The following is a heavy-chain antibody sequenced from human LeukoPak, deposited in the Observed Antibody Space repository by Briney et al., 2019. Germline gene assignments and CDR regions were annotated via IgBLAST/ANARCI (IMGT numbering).Heavy chain of an antibody. J-gene: IGHJ4*02. V-gene: IGHV1-18*01. CDR3: ARDQGEPTYYYDSSGYPFDY. D-gene: IGHD3-22*01. Sequence: ASVKVSCKASGYTFTSYGISWVRQAPGQVLEWIGWLSAYNGNTNYAQKLQGRVTMTTDTSTSTAYMELGSLRSDDTAVYYCARDQGEPTYYYDSSGYPFDYWGQGTLVTVSS. CDR1: GYTFTSYG. CDR2: LSAYNGNT.